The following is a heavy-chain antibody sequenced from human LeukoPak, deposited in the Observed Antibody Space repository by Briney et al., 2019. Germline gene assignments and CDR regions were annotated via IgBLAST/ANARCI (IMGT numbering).Heavy chain of an antibody. Sequence: GGSLRLSCAASGFTFSSYGMHWVRQAPGKGLEWVAFIRYDGSNKYYADSVKGRFTISRDNSKNTLYLQMNSLRAEDTAVYYCAKEELNNWKDEDYWGQGTLVTVSS. J-gene: IGHJ4*02. CDR2: IRYDGSNK. D-gene: IGHD1-1*01. V-gene: IGHV3-30*02. CDR3: AKEELNNWKDEDY. CDR1: GFTFSSYG.